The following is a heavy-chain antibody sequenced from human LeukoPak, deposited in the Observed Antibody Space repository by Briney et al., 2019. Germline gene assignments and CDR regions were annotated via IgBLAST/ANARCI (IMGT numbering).Heavy chain of an antibody. J-gene: IGHJ4*02. V-gene: IGHV1-46*01. Sequence: GASVKVSCKASGYTFTNYYMHWVRQAPGQGLEWMGRINPSGGSANYAQKFQGRVTMTRDTSTSTVCMELSSLRSEDTAVYYCARQGTYSNATGLGYWGQGTLVTVSS. D-gene: IGHD6-13*01. CDR3: ARQGTYSNATGLGY. CDR2: INPSGGSA. CDR1: GYTFTNYY.